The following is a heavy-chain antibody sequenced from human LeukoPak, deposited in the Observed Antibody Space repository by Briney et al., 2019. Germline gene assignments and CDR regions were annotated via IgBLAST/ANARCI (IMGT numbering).Heavy chain of an antibody. D-gene: IGHD2-2*01. J-gene: IGHJ4*02. V-gene: IGHV3-23*01. CDR3: AKQRPEVVPAALNY. CDR1: GFTFSNYA. CDR2: IRGSGGTT. Sequence: GGSLRLSCAASGFTFSNYAMTWVRQPPGKGMEWVSAIRGSGGTTFYADSVKDRFTISTDNSKNTPYLQMNSLRTEEPAVYYFAKQRPEVVPAALNYWGKGTLVTVSS.